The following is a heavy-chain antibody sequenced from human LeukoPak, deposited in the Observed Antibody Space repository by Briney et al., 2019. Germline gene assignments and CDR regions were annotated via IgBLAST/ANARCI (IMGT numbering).Heavy chain of an antibody. CDR2: IRYDGGNK. CDR1: GFTFSSYG. Sequence: GGSLRLSCAASGFTFSSYGMHWVRQAPGKGLEWVAFIRYDGGNKYYADSVKGRFTISRDNSKNTLYLQMNSLRAEDTAVYYCAKDQVDTAMALFYFDYWGQGTLVTVSS. J-gene: IGHJ4*02. V-gene: IGHV3-30*02. D-gene: IGHD5-18*01. CDR3: AKDQVDTAMALFYFDY.